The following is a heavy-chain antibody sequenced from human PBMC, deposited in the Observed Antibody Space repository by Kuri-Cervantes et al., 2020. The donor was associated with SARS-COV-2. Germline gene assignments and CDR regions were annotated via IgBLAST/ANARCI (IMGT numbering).Heavy chain of an antibody. Sequence: GGSLRLSCAASGFTFKTYGMHWVRQAPGKGLEWVANIKQDGSEKYYVDSVKGRFTISRDNAKNSLYLQMNSLRAEDTAVYYCARDEGSYYYMDVWGKGTTVTVSS. D-gene: IGHD3-10*01. J-gene: IGHJ6*03. V-gene: IGHV3-7*01. CDR1: GFTFKTYG. CDR3: ARDEGSYYYMDV. CDR2: IKQDGSEK.